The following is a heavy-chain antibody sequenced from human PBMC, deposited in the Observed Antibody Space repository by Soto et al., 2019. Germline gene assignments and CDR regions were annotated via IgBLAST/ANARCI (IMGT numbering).Heavy chain of an antibody. CDR2: ISYDGSDK. D-gene: IGHD3-22*01. CDR1: GFTFSSYA. CDR3: ARDDYYDSSGYYYVSDAFDI. V-gene: IGHV3-30-3*01. Sequence: QVQLVESGGGVIQPGRSLRLSCAASGFTFSSYAMHWVRQAPGKGLEWVALISYDGSDKYFADSVKGRFTISRDNSKNTLYLQMSSLRAEDTAVYYCARDDYYDSSGYYYVSDAFDIWGQGTMVTVSS. J-gene: IGHJ3*02.